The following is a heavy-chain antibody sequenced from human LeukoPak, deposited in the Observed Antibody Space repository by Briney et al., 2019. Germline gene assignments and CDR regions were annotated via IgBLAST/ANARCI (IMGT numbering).Heavy chain of an antibody. CDR3: AKAPTSNQWLVYDSYYGMDV. D-gene: IGHD6-19*01. CDR1: GFTFSSYG. J-gene: IGHJ6*02. CDR2: ITYDGSNI. V-gene: IGHV3-30*18. Sequence: GGSLRLSCAASGFTFSSYGMHWVRQAPGKGLEWVAVITYDGSNIYYADSVKGRFTISRDNSKNTLYLQMNSLRAEDTAVYYCAKAPTSNQWLVYDSYYGMDVWGQGATVTVSS.